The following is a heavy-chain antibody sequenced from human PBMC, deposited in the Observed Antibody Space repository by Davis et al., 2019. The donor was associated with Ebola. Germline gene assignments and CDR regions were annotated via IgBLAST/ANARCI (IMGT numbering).Heavy chain of an antibody. V-gene: IGHV5-51*01. D-gene: IGHD1-26*01. J-gene: IGHJ6*02. CDR1: GYSFTSYW. CDR3: ARDPRELRGYYYGMDV. Sequence: GESLKISCKGSGYSFTSYWIGWVRQMPGKGLEWMGIIYPGDSDTRYSPSFQGQVTISADKSISTAYLQWSSLKASDTAMYYCARDPRELRGYYYGMDVWGQGTTVTVSS. CDR2: IYPGDSDT.